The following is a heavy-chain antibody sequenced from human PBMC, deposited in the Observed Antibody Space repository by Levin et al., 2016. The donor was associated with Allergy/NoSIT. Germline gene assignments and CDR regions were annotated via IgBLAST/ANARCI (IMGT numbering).Heavy chain of an antibody. V-gene: IGHV3-21*05. J-gene: IGHJ6*02. Sequence: GESLKISCAASGFTFSSYAMSWVRQAPGKGLEWVSYISSSSSYTNYADSVKGRFTISRDNAKNSLYLQMNSLRAGDTAVYYCARSGIAAAGTNYYYYGMDVWGQGTTVTVSS. CDR3: ARSGIAAAGTNYYYYGMDV. D-gene: IGHD6-13*01. CDR2: ISSSSSYT. CDR1: GFTFSSYA.